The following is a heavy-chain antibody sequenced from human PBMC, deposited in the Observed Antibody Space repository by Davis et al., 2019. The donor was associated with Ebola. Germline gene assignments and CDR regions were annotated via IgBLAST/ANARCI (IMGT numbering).Heavy chain of an antibody. J-gene: IGHJ6*02. CDR2: ISGSGAST. CDR3: AVGSSRYYYYGMDV. Sequence: GGSLRLSCAASGFTFSSYAMSWVRQAPGKGLDWVPAISGSGASTYYADSVKGRFTISRDNSKNTLYLQMNSLRAEDTAVYYCAVGSSRYYYYGMDVWGQGTTVTVSS. D-gene: IGHD6-6*01. V-gene: IGHV3-23*01. CDR1: GFTFSSYA.